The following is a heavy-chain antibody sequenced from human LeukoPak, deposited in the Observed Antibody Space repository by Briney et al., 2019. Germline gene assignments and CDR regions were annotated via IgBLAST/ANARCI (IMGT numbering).Heavy chain of an antibody. CDR1: GFTFSSYW. CDR3: ARVGGGRYYDSSGYPDY. Sequence: GSLRLSCAASGFTFSSYWMHWVRQAPGKGLVWVSRINSDGSSTSYADSVKGRFTISRDNAKNTLYLQMNRLRAEDTAVYYCARVGGGRYYDSSGYPDYWGQGTLVTVSS. V-gene: IGHV3-74*01. D-gene: IGHD3-22*01. J-gene: IGHJ4*02. CDR2: INSDGSST.